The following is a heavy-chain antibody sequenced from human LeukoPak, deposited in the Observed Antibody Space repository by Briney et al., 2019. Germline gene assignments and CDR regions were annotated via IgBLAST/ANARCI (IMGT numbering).Heavy chain of an antibody. CDR1: GFTFSDYY. CDR2: ISSSSSTI. J-gene: IGHJ5*02. V-gene: IGHV3-11*04. Sequence: KPGGSLRLSCAASGFTFSDYYMSWIRQAPGKGLEWVSYISSSSSTIYYADSVKGRFTISRDNAKNSLYLQMNSLRDEDTAVYYCARGYSSGWYFWFDPWGQGTLVTVSS. D-gene: IGHD6-19*01. CDR3: ARGYSSGWYFWFDP.